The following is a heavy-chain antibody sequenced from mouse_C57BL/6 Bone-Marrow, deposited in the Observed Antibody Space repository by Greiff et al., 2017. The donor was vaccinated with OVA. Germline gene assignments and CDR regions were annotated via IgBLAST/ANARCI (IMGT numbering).Heavy chain of an antibody. CDR1: GFSLTSYG. Sequence: VQLKESGPGLVQPSQSLSITCTVSGFSLTSYGVHWVRQSPGKGLEWLGVIWSGGSTDYNAAFISRLSISKDNSKSQVFFKMNSLQADDTAIYYCAGYSNYGGAWFAYWGQGTLVTVSA. D-gene: IGHD2-5*01. CDR3: AGYSNYGGAWFAY. J-gene: IGHJ3*01. CDR2: IWSGGST. V-gene: IGHV2-2*01.